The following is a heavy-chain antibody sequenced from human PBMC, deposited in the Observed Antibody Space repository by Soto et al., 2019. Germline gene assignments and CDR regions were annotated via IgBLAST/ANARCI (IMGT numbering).Heavy chain of an antibody. CDR1: GGTFSSYA. D-gene: IGHD2-8*01. CDR2: IIPIFGTA. J-gene: IGHJ5*02. CDR3: ARGGRTNGVCPRTFDP. V-gene: IGHV1-69*13. Sequence: GASVKVSCKASGGTFSSYAISWVRQAPGQGLEWMGGIIPIFGTANYAQKFQGRVTITADESTSTAYMELSSLRSEDTAVYYCARGGRTNGVCPRTFDPWGQGTLVTVSS.